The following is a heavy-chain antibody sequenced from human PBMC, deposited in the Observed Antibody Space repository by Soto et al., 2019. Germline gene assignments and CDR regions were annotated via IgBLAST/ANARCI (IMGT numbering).Heavy chain of an antibody. CDR3: VRDSGSGSYSYNWFDP. CDR2: TFYSGST. D-gene: IGHD3-10*01. V-gene: IGHV4-59*01. J-gene: IGHJ5*02. CDR1: GGSISSYY. Sequence: NPSETLSLTCTVSGGSISSYYWSWIRQPPGKGLEWIGYTFYSGSTNYNPSLKSRVTMSVDTSKNQFSLKLSSVTAADTAVYYCVRDSGSGSYSYNWFDPWGQGTLVTVSS.